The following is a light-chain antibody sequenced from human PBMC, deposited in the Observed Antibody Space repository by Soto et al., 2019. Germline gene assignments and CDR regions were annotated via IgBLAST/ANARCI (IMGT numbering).Light chain of an antibody. CDR3: SSYADDNNFV. Sequence: QSALTQPASVSGSPGQSITISCSGTSSDIGTYDHVAWFQQFPGKTPKLMIYSVSNRPSGVSYRFSGSKSGNTASLTVSGLQAEDEADYYCSSYADDNNFVFGTGTKVTVL. J-gene: IGLJ1*01. CDR2: SVS. CDR1: SSDIGTYDH. V-gene: IGLV2-14*01.